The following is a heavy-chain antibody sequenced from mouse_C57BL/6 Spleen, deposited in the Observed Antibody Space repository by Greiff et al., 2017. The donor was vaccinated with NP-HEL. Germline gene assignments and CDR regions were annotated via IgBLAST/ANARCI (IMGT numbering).Heavy chain of an antibody. CDR1: GYTFTSYW. CDR3: AESPYAMDY. CDR2: IHPNSGST. J-gene: IGHJ4*01. Sequence: QVQLQQPGAELVKPGASVTLSCKASGYTFTSYWMLWVKQRPGQGLEWIGMIHPNSGSTNSNETFKSKATLTVDKSSSTAYMQLSSLTSEDSAVYYCAESPYAMDYWGQGTSVTVSS. V-gene: IGHV1-64*01.